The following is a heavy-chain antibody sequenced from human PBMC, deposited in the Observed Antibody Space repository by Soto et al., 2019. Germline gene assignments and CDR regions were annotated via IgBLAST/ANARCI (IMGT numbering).Heavy chain of an antibody. Sequence: EVQLVESGGGLVQPGGSLRLSCVASGLTFSKTWMTWARQTPGKGLEWVANIKGDGSEKYYVDSVKGRFAISRDNAKNCRVVEMNRLRDGGTAVCDGGAGGLLDGDGGLTYWGQGTLVTVSS. D-gene: IGHD4-17*01. CDR2: IKGDGSEK. J-gene: IGHJ4*02. CDR3: GAGGLLDGDGGLTY. CDR1: GLTFSKTW. V-gene: IGHV3-7*01.